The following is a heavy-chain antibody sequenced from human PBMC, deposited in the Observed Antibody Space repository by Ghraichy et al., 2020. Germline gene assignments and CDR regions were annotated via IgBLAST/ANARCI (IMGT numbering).Heavy chain of an antibody. CDR2: IKIDGSGT. CDR3: ARDGDTYNNYPNEFDY. V-gene: IGHV3-74*01. D-gene: IGHD5-24*01. J-gene: IGHJ4*02. CDR1: GFTFSRYW. Sequence: GESLNISCVASGFTFSRYWMHWVRQAPEKGLVWVSRIKIDGSGTIYADSVKGRFTISRDNAKNTLYLQMNSLRAEDTAVYYCARDGDTYNNYPNEFDYRGQGTLVTVSS.